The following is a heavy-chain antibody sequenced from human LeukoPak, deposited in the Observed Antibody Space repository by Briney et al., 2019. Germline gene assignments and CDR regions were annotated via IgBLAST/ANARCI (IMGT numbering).Heavy chain of an antibody. D-gene: IGHD3-9*01. CDR1: AFTFSSYE. CDR3: AREAYYDILTGYYKGDAFDI. J-gene: IGHJ3*02. Sequence: GGSLRLSCAASAFTFSSYEMNWVRQAPGKGLEGVSYISSSGSTIYYADSVKGRSTTSRDNAKNSLYLQMNSLRAEDTAVYYCAREAYYDILTGYYKGDAFDIWGQGTMVTVSS. V-gene: IGHV3-48*03. CDR2: ISSSGSTI.